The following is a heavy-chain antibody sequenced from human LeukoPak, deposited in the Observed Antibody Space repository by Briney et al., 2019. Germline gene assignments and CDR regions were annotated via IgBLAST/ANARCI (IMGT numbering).Heavy chain of an antibody. CDR2: IRYDGNNK. D-gene: IGHD2-15*01. Sequence: GGSLRLSCAASGFTFSSYGMHWVRQAPGKGLEWVAFIRYDGNNKYYADSVKGRFTISRDNSKNTLYLQMNSLRAEDTAVYYCARGGMTNFDIWGQGTMVTVSS. CDR1: GFTFSSYG. CDR3: ARGGMTNFDI. V-gene: IGHV3-30*02. J-gene: IGHJ3*02.